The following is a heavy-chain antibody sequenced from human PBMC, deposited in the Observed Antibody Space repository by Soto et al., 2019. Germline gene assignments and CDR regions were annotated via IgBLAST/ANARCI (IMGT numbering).Heavy chain of an antibody. J-gene: IGHJ4*02. V-gene: IGHV1-18*01. Sequence: QVHLVQSGAEVKKPGASVKVSCKGSGYTFTSYGITWVRQAPGQGLEWMGWISAHNGNSDYAQRLQGRVTVTRDTSTSTAYMELRSLRSDDTAVYYCARGRYGDYWGQGALVTVSS. CDR1: GYTFTSYG. D-gene: IGHD1-1*01. CDR2: ISAHNGNS. CDR3: ARGRYGDY.